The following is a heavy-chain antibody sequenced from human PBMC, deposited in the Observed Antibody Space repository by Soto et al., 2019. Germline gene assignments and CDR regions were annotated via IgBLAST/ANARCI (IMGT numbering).Heavy chain of an antibody. CDR1: GFTLSSYW. V-gene: IGHV3-74*01. Sequence: EVQLVESGGGLVQPGGSLRLSCAASGFTLSSYWMHWVRQAPGKGLVWISRINIDGRSTSYADSVKGRFTISRDNAKNTLYLQVNSLRAEDTAVYYCARSRDGYNFVGDCWGQGTLVTVSS. CDR2: INIDGRST. D-gene: IGHD5-12*01. J-gene: IGHJ4*02. CDR3: ARSRDGYNFVGDC.